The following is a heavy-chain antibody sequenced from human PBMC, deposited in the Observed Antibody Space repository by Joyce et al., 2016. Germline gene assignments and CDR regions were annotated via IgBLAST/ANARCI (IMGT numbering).Heavy chain of an antibody. J-gene: IGHJ4*02. CDR1: GASVSSGGYS. Sequence: QLQLQESGSGLVKPSQTLSLTCAVSGASVSSGGYSWSWIRQPPGKGPEWIGYIYHNESTYYNPPLKIRVTISVDRSKNQFSLKLASVTAADTAVYYCASGFNFKGRSFFDYWGQGALVTVSS. V-gene: IGHV4-30-2*01. CDR2: IYHNEST. CDR3: ASGFNFKGRSFFDY. D-gene: IGHD3-10*01.